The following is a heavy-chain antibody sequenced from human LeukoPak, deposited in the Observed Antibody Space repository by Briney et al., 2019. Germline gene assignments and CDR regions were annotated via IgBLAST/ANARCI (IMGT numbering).Heavy chain of an antibody. CDR1: GFTFGSYA. J-gene: IGHJ4*02. CDR2: ISGSGTSV. V-gene: IGHV3-23*01. CDR3: AKATKDFWSGYVPAIGAQDH. Sequence: GGSLRLSCAASGFTFGSYAMSWVRQAPGKGLEWVSSISGSGTSVYFAGSVKGRFTISRDNSKNTVYLQMNSLRAEDTALYYCAKATKDFWSGYVPAIGAQDHWGQGTLVTVSS. D-gene: IGHD3-3*01.